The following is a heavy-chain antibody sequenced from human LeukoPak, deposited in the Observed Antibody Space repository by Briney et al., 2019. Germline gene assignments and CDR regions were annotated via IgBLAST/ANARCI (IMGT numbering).Heavy chain of an antibody. CDR1: GGSFSGYY. CDR3: ARYYGGYYYYMDV. V-gene: IGHV4-34*01. J-gene: IGHJ6*03. Sequence: SETLSLTCAVYGGSFSGYYWSWIRQPPGKGLEWIGEINHSGSTNYNPSLKSRVTMSVDASKNQFSLKLSSVTAADTAVYYCARYYGGYYYYMDVWGKGTTVTVSS. CDR2: INHSGST. D-gene: IGHD4-23*01.